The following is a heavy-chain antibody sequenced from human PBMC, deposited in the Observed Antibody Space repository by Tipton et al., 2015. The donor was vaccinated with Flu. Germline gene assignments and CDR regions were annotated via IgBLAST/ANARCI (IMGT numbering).Heavy chain of an antibody. CDR3: ARGSSSWYRARNWFGP. J-gene: IGHJ5*02. CDR2: ITTGSAM. V-gene: IGHV3-48*03. D-gene: IGHD6-13*01. CDR1: GFTFSNYE. Sequence: SLRLSCAASGFTFSNYEMNWVRQAPGRGLEWISYITTGSAMYYADSVKGRFTIYRDNAKNSLYLQMNSMRDEDTDVYYCARGSSSWYRARNWFGPWGQGTLFTVSS.